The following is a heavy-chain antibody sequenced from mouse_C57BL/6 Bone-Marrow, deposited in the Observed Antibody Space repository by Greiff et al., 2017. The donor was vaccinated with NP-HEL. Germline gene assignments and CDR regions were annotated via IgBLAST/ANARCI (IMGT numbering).Heavy chain of an antibody. CDR2: IDPNSGGT. Sequence: QVQLQQSGAELVKPGASVKLSCKASGYTFTSYWMHWVKQRPGRGLEWIGRIDPNSGGTKYNEKFKSKATLTVDKPSSTAYMQLSSLTSEDSAVYYCARRITTVVADWYFDVWGTGTTVTVSS. D-gene: IGHD1-1*01. CDR3: ARRITTVVADWYFDV. J-gene: IGHJ1*03. V-gene: IGHV1-72*01. CDR1: GYTFTSYW.